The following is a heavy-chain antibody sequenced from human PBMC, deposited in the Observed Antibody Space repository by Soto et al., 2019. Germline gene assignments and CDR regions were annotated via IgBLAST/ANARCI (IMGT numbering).Heavy chain of an antibody. V-gene: IGHV1-69*13. CDR2: IIPFFDTA. D-gene: IGHD2-2*01. Sequence: ASVKVSCKASGDTFSSYAISWVRQAPGQGLEWMGGIIPFFDTANCAQQFQGRVTITADESTSTAYMELSSLRSEDTAVYYCARHDCISSSCYYYYYYVMDVWGQGTTVTVSS. J-gene: IGHJ6*02. CDR3: ARHDCISSSCYYYYYYVMDV. CDR1: GDTFSSYA.